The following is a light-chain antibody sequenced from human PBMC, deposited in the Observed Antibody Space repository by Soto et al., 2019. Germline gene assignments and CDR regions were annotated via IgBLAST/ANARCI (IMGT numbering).Light chain of an antibody. V-gene: IGKV3-11*01. Sequence: EIVLTQSPATLSLSPGERATLSCRASQSVSSYLAWYQQKPGQAPRLLIYDASNRATGIPARFSGSGSGTDFTLSISMREPEDFDVYYCQQPYTFGQGTKLDIK. CDR2: DAS. CDR1: QSVSSY. J-gene: IGKJ2*01. CDR3: QQPYT.